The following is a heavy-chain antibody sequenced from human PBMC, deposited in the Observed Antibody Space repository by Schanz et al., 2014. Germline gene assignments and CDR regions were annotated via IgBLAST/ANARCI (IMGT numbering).Heavy chain of an antibody. CDR2: ISAYNGNT. CDR3: ARDAADFYDILTEEDY. Sequence: QIQLVQSGPEVKKPGATVKVSCKASGYIFINSGISWVRQAPGQGLEWRGWISAYNGNTKYPQKLQGRVTMTTDTSTSTAYMELRSLRSDDTAVYYCARDAADFYDILTEEDYWGQGTLVTVSS. CDR1: GYIFINSG. J-gene: IGHJ4*02. V-gene: IGHV1-18*01. D-gene: IGHD3-9*01.